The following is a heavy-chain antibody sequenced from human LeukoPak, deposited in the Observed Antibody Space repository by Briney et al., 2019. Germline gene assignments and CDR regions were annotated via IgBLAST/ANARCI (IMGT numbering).Heavy chain of an antibody. CDR2: INPNDGGT. Sequence: ASVKVSCKASGYTFTGYYMHWVRQAPGQELEWVGGINPNDGGTYSVQKLQGRVTLTRDTSISTVYMELSSLASVDTAVYFCAGICSSSGCHLDYWGQGTLVTVSS. J-gene: IGHJ4*02. V-gene: IGHV1-2*02. CDR1: GYTFTGYY. D-gene: IGHD2-2*01. CDR3: AGICSSSGCHLDY.